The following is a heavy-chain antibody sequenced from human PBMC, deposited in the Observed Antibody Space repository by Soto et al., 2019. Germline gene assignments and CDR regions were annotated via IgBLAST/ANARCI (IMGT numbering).Heavy chain of an antibody. CDR1: GYTFSNYD. CDR3: AKVSRKGSAIDFDY. J-gene: IGHJ4*02. D-gene: IGHD3-10*01. Sequence: QVQLVQTWDELKKPGASVKVSCKTSGYTFSNYDMNSVRQATGQGPEWIGWVNPNNGDTGYAQKFQGRVTLTTDISTTTAYMELTSLRSEDTAIYYCAKVSRKGSAIDFDYWGQGTLITVSS. CDR2: VNPNNGDT. V-gene: IGHV1-8*01.